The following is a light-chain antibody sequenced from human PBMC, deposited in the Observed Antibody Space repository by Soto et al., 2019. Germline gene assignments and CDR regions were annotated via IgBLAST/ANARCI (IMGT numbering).Light chain of an antibody. J-gene: IGKJ5*01. V-gene: IGKV3-20*01. CDR2: DAS. CDR3: QQYGGSPIT. CDR1: QSVSSD. Sequence: EIVLTQSPATLSLSPGERATLSCRASQSVSSDLAWYQQKPGQAPRLLIYDASNRATGIPARFSGSGSGTDFTLTISRLEPGDFALYYCQQYGGSPITFGQGTRLEIK.